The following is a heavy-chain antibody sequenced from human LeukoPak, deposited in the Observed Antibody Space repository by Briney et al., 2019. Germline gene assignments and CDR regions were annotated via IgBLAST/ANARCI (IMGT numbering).Heavy chain of an antibody. J-gene: IGHJ4*02. D-gene: IGHD3-10*01. CDR2: ISSSSSYT. CDR3: ARVLEVRGVIGYYFDY. V-gene: IGHV3-11*05. CDR1: GFTFSDYY. Sequence: GVSLRLSYAASGFTFSDYYMNWIRQAPGKGLEWVSYISSSSSYTNYADSVKGRFAISRDNAKNSLYLQMNSLRADDTAVYYCARVLEVRGVIGYYFDYWGQGTLVTVSS.